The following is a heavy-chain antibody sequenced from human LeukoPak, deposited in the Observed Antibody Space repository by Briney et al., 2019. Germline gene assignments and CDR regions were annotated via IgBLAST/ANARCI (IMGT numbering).Heavy chain of an antibody. V-gene: IGHV3-23*01. CDR2: IRGSGGST. D-gene: IGHD6-13*01. J-gene: IGHJ4*02. CDR3: AKLRDIAAAGVYFDY. Sequence: GGSLRLSCAASGFTFSSYAMSWVRQAPGKWLEWVSAIRGSGGSTYYADSVKGRFTISRDNSKNTLYLQMNSLRAEDTAVYYCAKLRDIAAAGVYFDYWGQGTLVTVSS. CDR1: GFTFSSYA.